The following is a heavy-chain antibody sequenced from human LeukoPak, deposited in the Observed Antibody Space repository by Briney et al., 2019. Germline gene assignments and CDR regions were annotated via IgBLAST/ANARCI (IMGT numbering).Heavy chain of an antibody. D-gene: IGHD3-10*01. CDR2: ISSSSAYI. Sequence: GGSLRLSCVASGFIFSDYSMDWVRQAPGKGLEWVSSISSSSAYIFYSDSVKGRFTISRDNAQSSLYLQMNSLRAGDTAVYYCAKEGTYGSGSFLYYYYYMDVWGKGTTVTISS. CDR1: GFIFSDYS. CDR3: AKEGTYGSGSFLYYYYYMDV. J-gene: IGHJ6*03. V-gene: IGHV3-21*06.